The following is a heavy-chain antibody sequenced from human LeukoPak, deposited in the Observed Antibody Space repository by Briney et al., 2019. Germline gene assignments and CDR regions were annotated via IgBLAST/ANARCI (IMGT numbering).Heavy chain of an antibody. CDR3: ARWWNAFDI. J-gene: IGHJ3*02. Sequence: GGSLRLSCAASGFTFSSYSMNWVRQAPGKGLEWVSYIGSSSSTIYYADSVKGRFTISRDNAKYSLYLQMNSLKDEGTAVYYCARWWNAFDIWGQGTMVTVSS. CDR2: IGSSSSTI. CDR1: GFTFSSYS. V-gene: IGHV3-48*02. D-gene: IGHD2-15*01.